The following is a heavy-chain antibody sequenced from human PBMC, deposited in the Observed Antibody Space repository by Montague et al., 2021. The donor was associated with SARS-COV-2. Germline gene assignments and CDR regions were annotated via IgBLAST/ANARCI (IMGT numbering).Heavy chain of an antibody. V-gene: IGHV6-1*01. D-gene: IGHD1-1*01. J-gene: IGHJ6*02. CDR2: TYYRSEWYN. Sequence: CAISGDSVSSHSATWNWVRQSPSRGLEWLGRTYYRSEWYNDYAVXXRCRVTINPDTSKNQFSLQLNSVTPKDTAIYYCTSGREGNYDVMDVWGQGTTVTVSS. CDR1: GDSVSSHSAT. CDR3: TSGREGNYDVMDV.